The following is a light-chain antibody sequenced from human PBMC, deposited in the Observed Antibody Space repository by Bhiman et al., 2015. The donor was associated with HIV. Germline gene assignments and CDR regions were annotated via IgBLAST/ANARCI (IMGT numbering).Light chain of an antibody. CDR3: GIWNSTVSAYV. CDR2: YDD. Sequence: QSVLTQPPSVSEAPRQRVTISCSGSSSNIGTNAVNWYQQLPGKAPKLLIYYDDLLPSGVSDRFSGSKSDTSASLGITGLQTGDEADYYCGIWNSTVSAYVFGAGTTVTVL. J-gene: IGLJ1*01. V-gene: IGLV1-36*01. CDR1: SSNIGTNA.